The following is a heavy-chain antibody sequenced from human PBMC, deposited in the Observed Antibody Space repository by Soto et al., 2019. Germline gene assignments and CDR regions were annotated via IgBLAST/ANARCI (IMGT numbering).Heavy chain of an antibody. J-gene: IGHJ3*02. Sequence: GGSLRLSCAASGFTFSSYGMRWVRQAPGKGLGWVSGISGNGGSTTYADSVKGRFTISRDNSKNTLYLQMNSLRAEDTAVYYCAKGTGSSCGSRIDGLDIWGQGTMVTVSS. D-gene: IGHD6-19*01. CDR3: AKGTGSSCGSRIDGLDI. V-gene: IGHV3-23*01. CDR1: GFTFSSYG. CDR2: ISGNGGST.